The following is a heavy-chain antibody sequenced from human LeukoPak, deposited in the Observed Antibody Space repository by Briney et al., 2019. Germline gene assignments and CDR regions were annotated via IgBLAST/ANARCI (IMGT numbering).Heavy chain of an antibody. CDR3: ARDSGRWLQFCRY. V-gene: IGHV4-59*01. CDR2: IYYSGST. D-gene: IGHD5-24*01. J-gene: IGHJ4*02. Sequence: PSETLSLTCTVSGGSISSYYWSWIRQPPGKGLEWIGYIYYSGSTNYNPSLKSRVTISVDTSKNQFSLKLSSVTAADTAVYYCARDSGRWLQFCRYWGQGTLVTVSS. CDR1: GGSISSYY.